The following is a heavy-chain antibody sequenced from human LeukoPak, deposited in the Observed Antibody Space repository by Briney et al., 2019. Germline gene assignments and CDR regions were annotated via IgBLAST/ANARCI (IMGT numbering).Heavy chain of an antibody. Sequence: GGSLRLSCAASGFTFSDYYMSWVRQAPGKGLEWVSTISGSGGNTYYADSVKGRFTISRDNSKNTLYLQMNSLRAEDTAVYHCAKDPPPIVGATVAFDIWGQGTMVTVSS. V-gene: IGHV3-23*01. CDR1: GFTFSDYY. CDR2: ISGSGGNT. CDR3: AKDPPPIVGATVAFDI. D-gene: IGHD1-26*01. J-gene: IGHJ3*02.